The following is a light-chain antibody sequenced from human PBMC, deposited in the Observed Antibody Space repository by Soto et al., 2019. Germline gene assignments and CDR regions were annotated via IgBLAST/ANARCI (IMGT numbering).Light chain of an antibody. CDR2: DAS. Sequence: DIQMTQSPSSLSASVGVRITITCQASQDISNYLNWYQQKPGKAPKLLIFDASNVETGVPSRFSGSGSGTDFTFTIHSLQPEDAATYYCQQYEDLPLTFGGGTKVGIK. CDR1: QDISNY. CDR3: QQYEDLPLT. J-gene: IGKJ4*01. V-gene: IGKV1-33*01.